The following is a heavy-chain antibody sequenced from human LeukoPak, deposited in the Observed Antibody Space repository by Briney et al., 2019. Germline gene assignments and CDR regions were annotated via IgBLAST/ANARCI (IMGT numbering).Heavy chain of an antibody. J-gene: IGHJ3*01. D-gene: IGHD3-10*01. V-gene: IGHV6-1*01. CDR2: TYYRSKWYY. CDR1: GDSVSRTDGG. CDR3: ARGGLVRGSINSFIAFDV. Sequence: SQTLSLTCAISGDSVSRTDGGWNWIRQSPSRGLEWLGRTYYRSKWYYDDALSVESRISIKPDTSKNQLTLQLNSVTPEDTALYFCARGGLVRGSINSFIAFDVWGQGIMVTVSS.